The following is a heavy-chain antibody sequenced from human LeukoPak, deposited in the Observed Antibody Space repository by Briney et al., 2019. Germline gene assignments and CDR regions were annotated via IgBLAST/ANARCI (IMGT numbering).Heavy chain of an antibody. V-gene: IGHV1-69*13. D-gene: IGHD4-23*01. CDR2: IIPIFGTA. CDR1: GYTFTGYY. Sequence: ASVKVSCKASGYTFTGYYMHWVRQAPGQGLEWMGGIIPIFGTANYAQKFQGRVTITADESTSTAYMELSSLRSEDTAVYYCTSHRGNSGWYFDLWGRGTLVTVSS. J-gene: IGHJ2*01. CDR3: TSHRGNSGWYFDL.